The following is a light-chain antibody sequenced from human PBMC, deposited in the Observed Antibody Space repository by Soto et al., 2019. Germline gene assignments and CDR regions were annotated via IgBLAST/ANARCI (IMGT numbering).Light chain of an antibody. V-gene: IGLV1-44*01. J-gene: IGLJ2*01. Sequence: QSVLTQPPSASGTPGQRVTISCSGSSSNIGSKVVNWYQQVSGTAPKLLIYSTNQRPSGVPDRFSGSKSGTSASLAISGLQSEDEADYYCATWDATLDGVVFGGGTKLTVL. CDR3: ATWDATLDGVV. CDR1: SSNIGSKV. CDR2: STN.